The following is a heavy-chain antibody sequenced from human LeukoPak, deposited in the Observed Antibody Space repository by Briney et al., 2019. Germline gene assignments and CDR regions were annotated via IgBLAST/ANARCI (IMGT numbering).Heavy chain of an antibody. V-gene: IGHV3-74*01. D-gene: IGHD6-6*01. Sequence: GGSLRLSCAASGFIFSSYWVHWVRQVPGKGLVWVSRINSDGSSTTYADSVKGRFTISRDNAKNTLYLQMNSLRAEDTAVYYCARAGYYSSSQFDYWGQGTLVTVSS. CDR1: GFIFSSYW. J-gene: IGHJ4*02. CDR2: INSDGSST. CDR3: ARAGYYSSSQFDY.